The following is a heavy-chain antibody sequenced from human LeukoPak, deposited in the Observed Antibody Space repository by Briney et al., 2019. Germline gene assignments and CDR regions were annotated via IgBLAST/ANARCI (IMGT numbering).Heavy chain of an antibody. V-gene: IGHV3-33*06. Sequence: GGSLRLSCVGSGFTFSSHGMHWVRQAPGKGLEWVAVSWFDGKNKYYADTVKGRFTISRDNSKNMLYLQMNSLRTDDTALYYCAKDLGIEGYCSSINSYAIGSLHIWGQGTMVTVSS. D-gene: IGHD2-2*01. CDR2: SWFDGKNK. J-gene: IGHJ3*02. CDR3: AKDLGIEGYCSSINSYAIGSLHI. CDR1: GFTFSSHG.